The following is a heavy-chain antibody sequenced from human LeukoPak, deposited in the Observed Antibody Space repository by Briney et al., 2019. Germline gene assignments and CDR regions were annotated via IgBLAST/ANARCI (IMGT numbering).Heavy chain of an antibody. Sequence: GGSLRLSCAASGFTFSNYWMHWVRQAPGKGLVWVSRIYTDGSSTNYADSVKGRFTISRDNAKNTLYLQMNSLRGEDTTVYYCARGASNRFDYWGQGTLVTVSS. CDR1: GFTFSNYW. CDR2: IYTDGSST. V-gene: IGHV3-74*01. CDR3: ARGASNRFDY. D-gene: IGHD1-14*01. J-gene: IGHJ4*02.